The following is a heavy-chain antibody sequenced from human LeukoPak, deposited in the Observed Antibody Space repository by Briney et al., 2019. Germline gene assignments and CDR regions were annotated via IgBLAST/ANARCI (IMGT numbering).Heavy chain of an antibody. V-gene: IGHV3-9*01. D-gene: IGHD6-19*01. CDR3: AKDISGWPRYYFDY. CDR2: ISWNSGSI. CDR1: GFTFSSYA. J-gene: IGHJ4*02. Sequence: GGSLRLSCAASGFTFSSYAMHWVRQAPGKGLEWVSGISWNSGSIGYADSVKGRFTISRDNAKNSLYLQMNSLRAEDTALYYCAKDISGWPRYYFDYWGQGTLVTVSS.